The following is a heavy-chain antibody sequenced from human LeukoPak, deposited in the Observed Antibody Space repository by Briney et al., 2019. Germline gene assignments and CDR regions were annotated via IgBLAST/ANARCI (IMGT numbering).Heavy chain of an antibody. CDR3: ARDKTGVNYYYAMAL. CDR2: IWYDGSNT. Sequence: GGSLRLSCAASGFTFSTYGVHWVRQAPGKGLEWVAVIWYDGSNTYYADSVKGRFTISRDNSRNTLYLQMNSLRAEDTAVYYCARDKTGVNYYYAMALWGQGTTVTVSS. D-gene: IGHD2-8*02. V-gene: IGHV3-33*01. J-gene: IGHJ6*02. CDR1: GFTFSTYG.